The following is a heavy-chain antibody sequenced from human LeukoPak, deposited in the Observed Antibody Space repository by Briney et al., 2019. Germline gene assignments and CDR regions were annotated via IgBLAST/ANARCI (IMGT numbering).Heavy chain of an antibody. CDR2: MNPNSGST. CDR1: GYTFTSYD. J-gene: IGHJ3*02. Sequence: ASVKVSCKASGYTFTSYDINWVRQATGQGLEWMGWMNPNSGSTGYAQKFQGRVTMTRNTSISTAYMELSSLRSEDTAVYYCARGRDYDFWSGYYTGIGAFDIWGQGTMVTVSS. CDR3: ARGRDYDFWSGYYTGIGAFDI. D-gene: IGHD3-3*01. V-gene: IGHV1-8*01.